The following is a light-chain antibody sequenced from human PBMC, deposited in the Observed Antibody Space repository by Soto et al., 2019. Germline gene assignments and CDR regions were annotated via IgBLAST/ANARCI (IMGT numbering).Light chain of an antibody. CDR2: DVI. V-gene: IGLV2-11*01. J-gene: IGLJ1*01. CDR1: SSDVGGYNY. Sequence: QSALTQPRSVSGSPGQSVTISCTGTSSDVGGYNYVSWYQQHPGMAPKLIIYDVIKRPSGVPDRFSGSKSGNTASLTISGLQAEDEADYYCCSYAGSYIQYVFGTGTKLTVL. CDR3: CSYAGSYIQYV.